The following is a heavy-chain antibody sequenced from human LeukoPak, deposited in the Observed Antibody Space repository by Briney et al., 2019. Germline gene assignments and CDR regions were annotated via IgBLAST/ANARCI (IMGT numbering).Heavy chain of an antibody. J-gene: IGHJ4*02. CDR1: GFTFYDYG. CDR3: ARGFRGDFDY. CDR2: INWNGGRT. Sequence: PGGSLRLSCAASGFTFYDYGMSWVRQAPGKGLEWVSGINWNGGRTVYADSVKGQFTISRDNAKNSLYLQMNSLRAEDTALYYCARGFRGDFDYWGQGTLVTVSS. D-gene: IGHD3-16*01. V-gene: IGHV3-20*04.